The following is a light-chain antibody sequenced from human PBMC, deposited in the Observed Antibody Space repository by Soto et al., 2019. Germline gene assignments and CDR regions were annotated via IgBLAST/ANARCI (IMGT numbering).Light chain of an antibody. CDR1: QSVSSN. CDR3: QQYNNWPPLT. V-gene: IGKV3-15*01. Sequence: IVMTQSPATLSVSPGGRATLACRSSQSVSSNLAWYQQKPGQAPRLLMYGASTRATGIPARFSGSGSGTEFTLTISSLQSEDFAVYYCQQYNNWPPLTFGGGTKVDI. J-gene: IGKJ4*01. CDR2: GAS.